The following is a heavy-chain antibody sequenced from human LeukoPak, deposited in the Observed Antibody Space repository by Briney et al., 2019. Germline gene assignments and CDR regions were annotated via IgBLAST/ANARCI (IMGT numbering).Heavy chain of an antibody. J-gene: IGHJ3*02. Sequence: PGGSLRLSCAASGFTFSSYWMSWVRQAPGKGLEWVANIKQDGSEKYYVDSVKGRFTISRDNAKNSLYLQMNSLRAEDTAVYYCARATYYYDSSAYPNDAFDIWGQGTMVTVSS. CDR2: IKQDGSEK. CDR1: GFTFSSYW. D-gene: IGHD3-22*01. CDR3: ARATYYYDSSAYPNDAFDI. V-gene: IGHV3-7*01.